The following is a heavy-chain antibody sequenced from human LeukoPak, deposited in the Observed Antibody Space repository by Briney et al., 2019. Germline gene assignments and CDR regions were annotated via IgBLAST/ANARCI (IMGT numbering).Heavy chain of an antibody. CDR1: GYSFTSYE. J-gene: IGHJ4*02. V-gene: IGHV1-8*01. CDR3: ARRRYTDFDY. D-gene: IGHD2-2*02. CDR2: MNPSSGNT. Sequence: AAVTVSCTASGYSFTSYEINWVRQATGQGLEWMGWMNPSSGNTGYAQNFQGRVTMTRNTSISTAYMDLSSLTSADTAVYYCARRRYTDFDYWGQGTLVSVSS.